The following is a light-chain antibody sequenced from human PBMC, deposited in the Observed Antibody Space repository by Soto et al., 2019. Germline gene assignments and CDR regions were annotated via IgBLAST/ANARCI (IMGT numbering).Light chain of an antibody. CDR2: DVS. V-gene: IGLV2-11*01. CDR1: SSDVGYYKF. J-gene: IGLJ3*02. Sequence: QSVLTQPRSVSGSPGQSVTISCTGTSSDVGYYKFVSWYQQHPGKAPKLMIFDVSKRPSGVPDRFSGSKSGNTASLTISGLQAEDEADYYCCSYAGSYSWVFGGGTKVTVL. CDR3: CSYAGSYSWV.